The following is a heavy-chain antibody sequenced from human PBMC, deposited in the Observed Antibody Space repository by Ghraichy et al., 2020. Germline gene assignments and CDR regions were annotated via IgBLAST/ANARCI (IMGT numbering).Heavy chain of an antibody. J-gene: IGHJ4*02. Sequence: SQTLSLTCAISGDSVSSNSAGWNWIRQSPSRGLEWLGRTYYRSKWYNDYAVSVKSRITINSDTSKNQFSLHLNSVTPENTAVYYCARSLAPRYYFDYWGQVTLVTFSS. CDR3: ARSLAPRYYFDY. CDR1: GDSVSSNSAG. V-gene: IGHV6-1*01. D-gene: IGHD3-9*01. CDR2: TYYRSKWYN.